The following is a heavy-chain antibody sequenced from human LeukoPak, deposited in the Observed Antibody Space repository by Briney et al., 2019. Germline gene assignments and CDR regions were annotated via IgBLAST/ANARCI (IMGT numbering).Heavy chain of an antibody. CDR2: ISGSGGST. Sequence: GGSLRLSCAASGFTFSTYAMSWVRQAPGKGLEWVSVISGSGGSTYYADSVKGRFTISRDNSKNTLYLQMNSLRAEDTAVYYCARGLSSGWFKYYFDYWGQGTLVTVSS. J-gene: IGHJ4*02. V-gene: IGHV3-23*01. CDR3: ARGLSSGWFKYYFDY. CDR1: GFTFSTYA. D-gene: IGHD6-19*01.